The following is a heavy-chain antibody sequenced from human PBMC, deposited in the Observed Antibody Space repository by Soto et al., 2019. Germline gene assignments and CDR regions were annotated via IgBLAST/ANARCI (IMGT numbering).Heavy chain of an antibody. CDR2: IYYSGST. D-gene: IGHD2-21*02. Sequence: SETLSLTCTVSGVSISSGGYYWSWIRQHPGKGLEWIGYIYYSGSTYYNPSLKSRVTISVDTSKNQFSLKLSSVTAADTAVYYCAREIPYCGGDCYNYFDYWGQGTLVTVSS. CDR1: GVSISSGGYY. V-gene: IGHV4-31*03. J-gene: IGHJ4*02. CDR3: AREIPYCGGDCYNYFDY.